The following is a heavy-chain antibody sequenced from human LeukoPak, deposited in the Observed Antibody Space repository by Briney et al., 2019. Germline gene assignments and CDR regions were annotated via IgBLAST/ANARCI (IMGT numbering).Heavy chain of an antibody. CDR1: GFTFSRYA. CDR2: ISTSGGST. CDR3: ARTSFSRYYFDY. J-gene: IGHJ4*02. V-gene: IGHV3-23*01. Sequence: GGSLRLSCAASGFTFSRYAMSWVRQAPGKGLEWVSLISTSGGSTYYADSVKGRFTISRDNSKNTLYLQMNSLRAEDTAACYCARTSFSRYYFDYWGQGTLVTVSA.